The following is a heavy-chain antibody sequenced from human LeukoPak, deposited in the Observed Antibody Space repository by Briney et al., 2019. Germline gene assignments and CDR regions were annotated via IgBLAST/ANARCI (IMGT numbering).Heavy chain of an antibody. D-gene: IGHD2-2*01. J-gene: IGHJ4*02. Sequence: SETLSLTCTVSGGSISSYYWSWIRQPPGKGLEWIGYIYYGGSTNYNPSLKSRVTISVDTSKNQFSLKLSSVTAADTAVYYCARGDLASCSSNSCYEGRYWGQGTLVTVSS. CDR1: GGSISSYY. CDR2: IYYGGST. V-gene: IGHV4-59*01. CDR3: ARGDLASCSSNSCYEGRY.